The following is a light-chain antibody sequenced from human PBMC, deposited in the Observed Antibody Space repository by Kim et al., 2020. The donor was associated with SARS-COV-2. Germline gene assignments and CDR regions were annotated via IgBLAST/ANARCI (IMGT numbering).Light chain of an antibody. V-gene: IGLV3-1*01. CDR1: KLGDKY. Sequence: VTLGQTASRTCSGDKLGDKYACWYQQKPGQSPVLVIYQDSKRPSGIPERFSGSNSGNTATLTISGTQAMDEADYYCQAWDSSTVVFGTGTKVTVL. J-gene: IGLJ1*01. CDR3: QAWDSSTVV. CDR2: QDS.